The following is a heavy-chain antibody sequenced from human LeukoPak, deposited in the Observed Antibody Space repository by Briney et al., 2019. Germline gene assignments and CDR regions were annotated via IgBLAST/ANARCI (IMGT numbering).Heavy chain of an antibody. CDR3: ARVPYIGSSSHNWFDP. D-gene: IGHD6-6*01. CDR1: GGSISSYY. V-gene: IGHV4-4*07. CDR2: IYSSGST. J-gene: IGHJ5*02. Sequence: SETLSLTRTVSGGSISSYYWSWIRQSAGQGLEWIGRIYSSGSTNYNPSLKSRVTMSVDTSKNQFSRKLSSVTAADTAVYYCARVPYIGSSSHNWFDPWGQGTLVTVSS.